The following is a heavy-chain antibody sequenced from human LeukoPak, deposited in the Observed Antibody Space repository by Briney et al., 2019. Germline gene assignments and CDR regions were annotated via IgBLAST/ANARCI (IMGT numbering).Heavy chain of an antibody. CDR2: ISAYNGYT. J-gene: IGHJ4*02. CDR1: GYTFTSYG. Sequence: ASVTVSCKASGYTFTSYGISWVRQAPGQGLEWMGWISAYNGYTNYPQKLQGRVTMTTDTSTSTAYMELRSLRSDGTAVYYCARVNYEFWSGYYVYWREGPLVTVSS. CDR3: ARVNYEFWSGYYVY. V-gene: IGHV1-18*01. D-gene: IGHD3-3*01.